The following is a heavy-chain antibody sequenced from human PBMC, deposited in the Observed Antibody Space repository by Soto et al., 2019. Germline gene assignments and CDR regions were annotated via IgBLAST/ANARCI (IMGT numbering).Heavy chain of an antibody. D-gene: IGHD6-19*01. J-gene: IGHJ6*02. CDR2: INAGNGNT. Sequence: QVQLVQSGAEVKKPGASVKVSCKASGYTFSSYAMHWVRQAPGQSLEWMGWINAGNGNTKYSQKFQDRVTITRDTSASTAYMELSSLTSEDTAVYYCARMAVAGHYYYFYGMDVWGQGITVTVSS. CDR3: ARMAVAGHYYYFYGMDV. CDR1: GYTFSSYA. V-gene: IGHV1-3*01.